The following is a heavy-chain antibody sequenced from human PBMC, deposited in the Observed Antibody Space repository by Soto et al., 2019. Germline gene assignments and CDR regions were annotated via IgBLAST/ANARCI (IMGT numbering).Heavy chain of an antibody. D-gene: IGHD3-10*01. J-gene: IGHJ6*02. Sequence: EASVKVSCKASGGTFSSYAISWVRQAPGQGLEWMGGIIPIFGTANYAQKFQGRVTITADESTSTAYMELSSLRSEDTAVYYCARVSTMVRGVAYGMDVWGQGTTVTVSS. V-gene: IGHV1-69*13. CDR1: GGTFSSYA. CDR2: IIPIFGTA. CDR3: ARVSTMVRGVAYGMDV.